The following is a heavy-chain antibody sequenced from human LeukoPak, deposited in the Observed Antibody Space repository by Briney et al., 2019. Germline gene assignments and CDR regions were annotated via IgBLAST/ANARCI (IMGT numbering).Heavy chain of an antibody. CDR3: ARRPDSAGPFDY. Sequence: PSGTLPLTCAVSGGSISSSNWWSWVRQPPGKGLEWIGEIYHSGATNYNPSLKSRVTISIDKSKNQFSLKLTSVSAADTAVYYCARRPDSAGPFDYWGQGTLVTVSS. D-gene: IGHD1-14*01. CDR1: GGSISSSNW. J-gene: IGHJ4*02. V-gene: IGHV4-4*02. CDR2: IYHSGAT.